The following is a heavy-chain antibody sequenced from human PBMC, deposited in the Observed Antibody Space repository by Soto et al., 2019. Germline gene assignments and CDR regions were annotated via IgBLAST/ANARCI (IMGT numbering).Heavy chain of an antibody. CDR3: AKGYNWNPLYYYYGMYV. CDR1: GFTFSSYG. D-gene: IGHD1-1*01. Sequence: QVQLVESGGGVVQPWRSMRLSCAASGFTFSSYGMHWVRQAPGKGLAWVAVISYDGSNKYYADSVKGRFTISRDNSKNTLYLQMNSLRAEDTAVYYCAKGYNWNPLYYYYGMYVWGQGTTVTVSS. CDR2: ISYDGSNK. J-gene: IGHJ6*02. V-gene: IGHV3-30*18.